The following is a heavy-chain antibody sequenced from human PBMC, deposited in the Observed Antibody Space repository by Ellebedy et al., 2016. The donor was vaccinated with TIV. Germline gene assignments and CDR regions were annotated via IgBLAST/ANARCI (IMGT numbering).Heavy chain of an antibody. CDR2: IYYRGST. J-gene: IGHJ4*02. D-gene: IGHD3-22*01. CDR3: ARHVGFYYDDGGYLNYFDQ. V-gene: IGHV4-39*01. CDR1: GDSISSRTYY. Sequence: MPSETLSLTCTVTGDSISSRTYYWAWIRQSPGKGLEWIGSIYYRGSTYDTPSLDRRVTMFVDTSKNQFSLELTSVTAADTAVYYCARHVGFYYDDGGYLNYFDQWGQGTLVTVSS.